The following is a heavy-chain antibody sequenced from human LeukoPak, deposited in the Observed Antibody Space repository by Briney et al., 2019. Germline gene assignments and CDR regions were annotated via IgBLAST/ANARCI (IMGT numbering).Heavy chain of an antibody. CDR2: ISAYNGNT. CDR1: GYTFTSYG. V-gene: IGHV1-18*01. Sequence: GASVKVSCKASGYTFTSYGISWGRQAPGQGLEWMGWISAYNGNTNYAQKLQGRVTMTTDTSTSTAYMELRSLRSDDTAVYYCARDGNGYYYYYMDVWGKGTTVTISS. D-gene: IGHD4-23*01. J-gene: IGHJ6*03. CDR3: ARDGNGYYYYYMDV.